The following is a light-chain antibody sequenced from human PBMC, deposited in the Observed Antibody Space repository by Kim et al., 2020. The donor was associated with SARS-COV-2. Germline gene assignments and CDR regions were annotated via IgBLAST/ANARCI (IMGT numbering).Light chain of an antibody. CDR1: NFGINS. V-gene: IGLV3-21*01. Sequence: SYELTQPPSVSVAPGKTARITCGGGNFGINSVHWYQQKPGQAPVLVIYYDSLRPSGIPERFSGSNSGNTATLTISRVEAGDEADFYCQVWDSLSYHYVFGSGTTVTVL. CDR3: QVWDSLSYHYV. CDR2: YDS. J-gene: IGLJ1*01.